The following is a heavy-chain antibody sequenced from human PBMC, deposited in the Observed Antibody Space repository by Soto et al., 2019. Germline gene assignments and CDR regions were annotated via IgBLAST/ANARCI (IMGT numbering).Heavy chain of an antibody. CDR3: ARLHCNSPNCVPLDP. J-gene: IGHJ5*02. CDR2: MYYSGST. D-gene: IGHD2-2*01. Sequence: SETLSLTCTVSGGSISSGTYYWGWIRQPPGKGLEWIGSMYYSGSTSYNPSLKSRDTMSVDTSKNQLSLRLSSVTAADTAVYYCARLHCNSPNCVPLDPWGQGTLVTVSS. V-gene: IGHV4-39*01. CDR1: GGSISSGTYY.